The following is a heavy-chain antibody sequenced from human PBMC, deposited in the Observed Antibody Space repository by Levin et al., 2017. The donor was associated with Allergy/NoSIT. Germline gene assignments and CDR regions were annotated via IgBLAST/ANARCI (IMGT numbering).Heavy chain of an antibody. CDR1: GYSFTSYW. Sequence: GESLKISCKGSGYSFTSYWIGWVRQMPGKGLEWMGIIYPGDSDTRYSPSFQGQVTISADKSISTAYLQWSSLKASDTAMYYCARHRLPSVYCSGGSCQPDFDYWGQGTLVTVSS. J-gene: IGHJ4*02. CDR3: ARHRLPSVYCSGGSCQPDFDY. CDR2: IYPGDSDT. V-gene: IGHV5-51*01. D-gene: IGHD2-15*01.